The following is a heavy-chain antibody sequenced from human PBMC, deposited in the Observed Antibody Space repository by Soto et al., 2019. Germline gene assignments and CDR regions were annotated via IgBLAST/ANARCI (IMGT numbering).Heavy chain of an antibody. CDR3: ARDVSPGSSSWYFDAFDL. CDR1: GFTFSSYW. D-gene: IGHD6-13*01. V-gene: IGHV3-7*05. J-gene: IGHJ3*01. Sequence: EERLVESGGGLVQPGGSLRLSCAASGFTFSSYWMTCVRQAPGKGLEWVANIKKDESKKSYLDSVRGRFTISRDNAKNSLYLQMDSLTAEDTALYYCARDVSPGSSSWYFDAFDLWGQGTMVTVSS. CDR2: IKKDESKK.